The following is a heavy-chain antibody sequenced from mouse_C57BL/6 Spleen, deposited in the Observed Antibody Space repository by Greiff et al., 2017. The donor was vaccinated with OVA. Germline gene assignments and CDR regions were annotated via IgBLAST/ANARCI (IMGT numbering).Heavy chain of an antibody. CDR3: ARQGDYEGYYFDY. D-gene: IGHD2-4*01. J-gene: IGHJ2*01. Sequence: EVKLVESGGDLVKPGGSLKLSCAASGFTFSSYGMSWVRQTPDKRLEWVATISSGGSYTYYPDSVKGRFTISRDNAKNTLYLQMSSLKSEDTAMYYCARQGDYEGYYFDYWGQGTTLTVSS. CDR2: ISSGGSYT. CDR1: GFTFSSYG. V-gene: IGHV5-6*02.